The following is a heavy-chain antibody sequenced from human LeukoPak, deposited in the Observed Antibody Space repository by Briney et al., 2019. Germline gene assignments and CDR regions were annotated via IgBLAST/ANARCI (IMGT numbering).Heavy chain of an antibody. CDR2: IYTSGST. Sequence: SETLSLTCTVSGGSISSYYWSWIRQPAGKGLEWIGRIYTSGSTNYNPSLRSRLTISLDSSKNQFSLRLTSVTAADTAVYYCARGRSYGFDFDSWGPGTLVIVSS. D-gene: IGHD5-18*01. CDR1: GGSISSYY. CDR3: ARGRSYGFDFDS. J-gene: IGHJ4*02. V-gene: IGHV4-4*07.